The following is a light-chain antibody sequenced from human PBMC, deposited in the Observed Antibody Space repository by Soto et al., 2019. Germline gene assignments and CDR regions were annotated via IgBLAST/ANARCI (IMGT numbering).Light chain of an antibody. Sequence: QSALTQPASVSGSPGQSITISCTGTSSDVGGYNHVSWYQQDPGKAPQLMIYEVTNRPSGVSNRFSGSKSGNTASLTISGLEAEDEADYYCSSYTSSSTWVFGGGTQLTVL. V-gene: IGLV2-14*01. J-gene: IGLJ3*02. CDR3: SSYTSSSTWV. CDR2: EVT. CDR1: SSDVGGYNH.